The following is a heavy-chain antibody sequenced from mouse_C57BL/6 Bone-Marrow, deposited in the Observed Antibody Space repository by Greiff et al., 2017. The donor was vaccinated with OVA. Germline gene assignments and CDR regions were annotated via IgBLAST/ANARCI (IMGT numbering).Heavy chain of an antibody. V-gene: IGHV14-4*01. CDR2: IDPENGDT. CDR3: TSGYYAMDY. Sequence: VQLKESGAELVRPGASVKLSCTASGFNIKDDYMHWVKQRPEQGLEWIGWIDPENGDTEYASKFPGKATLTADTTYNTAYLQISSLSSTDTAVDYCTSGYYAMDYWGQGTSVTVSS. J-gene: IGHJ4*01. CDR1: GFNIKDDY.